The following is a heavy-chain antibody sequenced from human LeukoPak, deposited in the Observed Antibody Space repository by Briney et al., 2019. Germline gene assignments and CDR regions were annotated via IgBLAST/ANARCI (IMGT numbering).Heavy chain of an antibody. J-gene: IGHJ3*02. CDR2: IRYDGSNK. V-gene: IGHV3-30*02. Sequence: GGSLRLSCAASGFTFSSYGMHWVRQAPGKGLEWVAFIRYDGSNKYYADSVKGRFTISRDNSKNTLYLQMNSLRAEDTAVYYCAKDLGYSYGIVSDAFDIWGQGTIVTVSS. D-gene: IGHD5-18*01. CDR3: AKDLGYSYGIVSDAFDI. CDR1: GFTFSSYG.